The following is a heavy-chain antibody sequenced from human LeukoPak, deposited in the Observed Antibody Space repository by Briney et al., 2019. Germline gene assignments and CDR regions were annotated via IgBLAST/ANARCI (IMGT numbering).Heavy chain of an antibody. CDR1: GLTFRNYW. CDR3: ATSFPYCSVDSCAL. Sequence: GGSLRLSCAASGLTFRNYWMSWVRQAPGKGLEWVANIKPDGGVQNYVDSVKGRFAITRDNAANSLFLQMNSLRDEDTAVYYCATSFPYCSVDSCALGGQGTLVTVSS. D-gene: IGHD2-15*01. CDR2: IKPDGGVQ. J-gene: IGHJ4*02. V-gene: IGHV3-7*01.